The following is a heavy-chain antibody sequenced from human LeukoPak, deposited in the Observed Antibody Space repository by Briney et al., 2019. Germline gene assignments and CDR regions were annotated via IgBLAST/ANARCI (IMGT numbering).Heavy chain of an antibody. D-gene: IGHD3-3*01. J-gene: IGHJ6*02. V-gene: IGHV3-7*03. CDR2: IRGDGNEK. CDR1: GFSFSSYW. Sequence: GGSLRLSCAASGFSFSSYWMTWVRQAPGRGLEFVANIRGDGNEKYYMDSMKGRLTISRDNAKNSLFLQMNSLRAEDTAVYYCARDREYYDFWSHWGGYYYYYGMDVWGQGTTVTVSS. CDR3: ARDREYYDFWSHWGGYYYYYGMDV.